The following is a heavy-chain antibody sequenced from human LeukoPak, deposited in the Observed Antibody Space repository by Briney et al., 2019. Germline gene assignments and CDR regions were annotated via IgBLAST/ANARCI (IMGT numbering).Heavy chain of an antibody. CDR3: ARDGRYDSSGYYESDY. Sequence: ASVKVSCKASGYTFTGYYMHWVRQAPGQGLEWMGWINPNSGGTNYAQKFQGRVTMTRDTSISTAYMELSRLRPDDTAVYYCARDGRYDSSGYYESDYWGQGTLVTVSS. CDR2: INPNSGGT. D-gene: IGHD3-22*01. J-gene: IGHJ4*02. CDR1: GYTFTGYY. V-gene: IGHV1-2*02.